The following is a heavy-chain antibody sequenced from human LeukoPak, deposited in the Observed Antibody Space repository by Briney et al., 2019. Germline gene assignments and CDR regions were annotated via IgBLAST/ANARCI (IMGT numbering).Heavy chain of an antibody. CDR2: ISAYNGNT. J-gene: IGHJ1*01. V-gene: IGHV1-18*01. CDR1: VYTFSSYG. CDR3: VRQNTGGSYYATYLQQ. D-gene: IGHD1-26*01. Sequence: ASVKVSRKASVYTFSSYGISWVRQAPGQGLEWMGWISAYNGNTNYAQKVQGRVSMTTDTSTNTASMEPRSLKSDDTAVYYCVRQNTGGSYYATYLQQWGQGNLVTVSS.